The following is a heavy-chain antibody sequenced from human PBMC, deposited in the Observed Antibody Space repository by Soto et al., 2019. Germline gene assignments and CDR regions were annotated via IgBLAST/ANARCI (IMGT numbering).Heavy chain of an antibody. CDR1: GYSFTSYW. CDR2: IDPSDSYT. V-gene: IGHV5-10-1*01. D-gene: IGHD6-6*01. CDR3: ARPQGVYTFGMDV. J-gene: IGHJ6*02. Sequence: PGESLKISCKGSGYSFTSYWISWVLQIPWKGLEWMGRIDPSDSYTNYSPSFQGHVTISADKSISTAYLQWSSLKASDTAMYYCARPQGVYTFGMDVWGQRTTVTVSS.